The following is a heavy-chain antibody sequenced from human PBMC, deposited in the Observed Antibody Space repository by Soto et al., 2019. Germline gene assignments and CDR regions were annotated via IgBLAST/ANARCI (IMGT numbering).Heavy chain of an antibody. D-gene: IGHD6-25*01. V-gene: IGHV1-2*02. CDR3: ARGPSIAARVDY. CDR1: GYTFTGYY. Sequence: ASVKVSCKASGYTFTGYYIHWVRQAPGQGLEWMGWINPNSGGTNYAQKFQGRVTMTGDTSISTAYMELSRLRSDDTAVYYCARGPSIAARVDYWGQGTLVTVSS. J-gene: IGHJ4*02. CDR2: INPNSGGT.